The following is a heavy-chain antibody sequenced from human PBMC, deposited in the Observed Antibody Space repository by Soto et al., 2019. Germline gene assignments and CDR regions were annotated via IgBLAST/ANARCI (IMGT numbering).Heavy chain of an antibody. CDR2: ISYDGSNK. V-gene: IGHV3-30-3*01. D-gene: IGHD2-21*02. CDR3: ARDSVVTAYDY. CDR1: GFTFSSYA. Sequence: QVPLVESGGGVVQPGRSLRLSCAASGFTFSSYAMHWVRQAPGKGLEWVAVISYDGSNKYYADSVKGRFTISRDNSKSTLYLQMNSLRAEDTAVYYCARDSVVTAYDYWGQGTLVTVSS. J-gene: IGHJ4*02.